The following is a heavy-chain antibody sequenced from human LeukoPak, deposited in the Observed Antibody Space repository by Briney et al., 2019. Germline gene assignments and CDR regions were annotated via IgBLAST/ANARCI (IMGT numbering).Heavy chain of an antibody. CDR2: ISAYNGNT. CDR1: GYTFTSYG. V-gene: IGHV1-18*01. D-gene: IGHD2-8*01. CDR3: ARDLRYCTNGVCYMGYGY. Sequence: ASVKVSCKASGYTFTSYGISWVRQAPGQGLERMGWISAYNGNTNYAQKLQGRVTMTTDTSTSTAYMELRSLGSDDTAVYYCARDLRYCTNGVCYMGYGYWGQGTLVTVSS. J-gene: IGHJ4*02.